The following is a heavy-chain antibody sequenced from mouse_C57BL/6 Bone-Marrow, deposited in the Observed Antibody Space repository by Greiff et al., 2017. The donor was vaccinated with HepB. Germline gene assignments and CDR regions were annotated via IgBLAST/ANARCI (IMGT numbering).Heavy chain of an antibody. CDR1: GYTFTDYY. CDR3: AREGTTVVATEWEAY. CDR2: IYPGSGNT. D-gene: IGHD1-1*01. J-gene: IGHJ3*01. V-gene: IGHV1-76*01. Sequence: VQLQQSGAELVRPGASVKLSCKASGYTFTDYYINWVKQRPGQGLEWIARIYPGSGNTYYNEKFKGKATLTAEKSSSTAYMQLSSLTSEDSAVYFCAREGTTVVATEWEAYWGQGTLVTVSA.